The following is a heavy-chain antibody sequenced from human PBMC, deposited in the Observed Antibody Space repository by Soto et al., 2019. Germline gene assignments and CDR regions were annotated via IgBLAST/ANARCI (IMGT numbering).Heavy chain of an antibody. J-gene: IGHJ4*02. Sequence: EVQLVESGGGLVQPGRSLRLSCAASGFTFDDYSMHWVRQAPGKGLEWVSGISWNSGSIGYADSVKGRFTISRDNAKNSLYLQMNSLRAEDTALYYCAKDRRDGYNYCGADYWGQGTLVTVSS. CDR3: AKDRRDGYNYCGADY. CDR2: ISWNSGSI. V-gene: IGHV3-9*01. D-gene: IGHD5-12*01. CDR1: GFTFDDYS.